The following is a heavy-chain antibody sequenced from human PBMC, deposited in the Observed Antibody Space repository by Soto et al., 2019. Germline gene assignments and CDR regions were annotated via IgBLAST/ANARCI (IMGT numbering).Heavy chain of an antibody. Sequence: QVQLVESGGGVVQPGRSLRLSCAASGFTFSSYAMHWVRQAPGKGLEWVAVISYDGSNKYYADSVKGRFTISRDNSKNTLYLQMNSLRAEDTAVYYCARVRDGYTRAAFDIWGQGTMVTVSS. J-gene: IGHJ3*02. V-gene: IGHV3-30-3*01. D-gene: IGHD5-12*01. CDR2: ISYDGSNK. CDR1: GFTFSSYA. CDR3: ARVRDGYTRAAFDI.